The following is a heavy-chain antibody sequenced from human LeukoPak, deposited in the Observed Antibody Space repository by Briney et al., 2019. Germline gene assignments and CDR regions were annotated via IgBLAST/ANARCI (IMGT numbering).Heavy chain of an antibody. CDR1: GGSFSGYY. CDR3: ARTWIQLGYFDY. D-gene: IGHD5-18*01. V-gene: IGHV4-34*01. J-gene: IGHJ4*02. Sequence: SEKLSRTGAVYGGSFSGYYWSWIRQPPGKGLEWIGEINRSGSTNYNPSLKSRVTISVDTSKNQFSLKLSSVTAADTAVYYCARTWIQLGYFDYWGQGTLVTVSS. CDR2: INRSGST.